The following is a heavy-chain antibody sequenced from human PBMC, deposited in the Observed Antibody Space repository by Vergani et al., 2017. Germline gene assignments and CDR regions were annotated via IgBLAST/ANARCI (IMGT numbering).Heavy chain of an antibody. V-gene: IGHV4-61*02. CDR3: ARELSYYYGSGSDDYNPYYYEGMDV. D-gene: IGHD3-10*01. J-gene: IGHJ6*02. Sequence: QVQLQESGPRLVRPSQTLSLNCTVSGGSINTGAYYWSWIRQPAGKGLEWIGRVYTSGMTNYNPSLKSRVTILVDRSKSQLSLKLTSVTAGDTAVYFCARELSYYYGSGSDDYNPYYYEGMDVWGPGTTVTVSS. CDR2: VYTSGMT. CDR1: GGSINTGAYY.